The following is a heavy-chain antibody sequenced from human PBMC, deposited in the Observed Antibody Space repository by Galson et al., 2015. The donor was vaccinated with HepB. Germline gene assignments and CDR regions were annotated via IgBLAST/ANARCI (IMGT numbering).Heavy chain of an antibody. CDR1: GFSVNTNY. CDR3: AKLSTTLGEFIDY. D-gene: IGHD3-16*01. J-gene: IGHJ4*02. Sequence: SLRLSCAASGFSVNTNYTGWVRQAPGKGLEWVSVIYGWRGTFYADSVKGRFTISRDNSKNTVWLQMNSLRVEDTALYYCAKLSTTLGEFIDYWGQGTRVTVSS. CDR2: IYGWRGT. V-gene: IGHV3-66*02.